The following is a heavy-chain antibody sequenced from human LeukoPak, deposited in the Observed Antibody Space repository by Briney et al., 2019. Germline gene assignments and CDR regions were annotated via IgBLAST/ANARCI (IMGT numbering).Heavy chain of an antibody. V-gene: IGHV3-21*01. CDR1: GFTFSSYS. CDR2: ISSSSSYI. Sequence: GGSLRLSCAASGFTFSSYSMNWVRQAPGKGLEWVSSISSSSSYIYYADSVKGRFTISRDNAKNSLYLQMNSLRAEDTAVYYCARDQGDIAVAGRGFDYWGQGTLVTVSS. D-gene: IGHD6-19*01. J-gene: IGHJ4*02. CDR3: ARDQGDIAVAGRGFDY.